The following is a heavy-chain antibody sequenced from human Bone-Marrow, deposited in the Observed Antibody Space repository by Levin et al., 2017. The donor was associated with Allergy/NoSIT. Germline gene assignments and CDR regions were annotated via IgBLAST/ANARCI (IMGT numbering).Heavy chain of an antibody. J-gene: IGHJ2*01. CDR3: ARSRIAVVRSLDL. V-gene: IGHV5-51*01. D-gene: IGHD3-10*01. Sequence: GESLKISCKGSGYSFTTYWIGWVRQMPGQGLEWMGIINPADSNTKYSPSFQGQVTFSADKSISTAYLQWTSLKSSDTGIYFCARSRIAVVRSLDLWGRGTLVTVSS. CDR2: INPADSNT. CDR1: GYSFTTYW.